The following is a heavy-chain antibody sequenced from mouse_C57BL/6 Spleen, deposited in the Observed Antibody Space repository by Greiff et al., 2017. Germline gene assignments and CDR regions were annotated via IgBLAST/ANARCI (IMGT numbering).Heavy chain of an antibody. V-gene: IGHV10-1*01. D-gene: IGHD2-3*01. J-gene: IGHJ1*03. Sequence: EVQGVESGGGLVQPKGSLKLSCAASGFSFNTYAMNWVRQAPGKGLEWVARIRSKSNNYATYYADSVKDRFTISRDDSESMLYLQMNNLKTEDTAMYYCVSDDGYWYFDVWGTGTTVTVSS. CDR3: VSDDGYWYFDV. CDR1: GFSFNTYA. CDR2: IRSKSNNYAT.